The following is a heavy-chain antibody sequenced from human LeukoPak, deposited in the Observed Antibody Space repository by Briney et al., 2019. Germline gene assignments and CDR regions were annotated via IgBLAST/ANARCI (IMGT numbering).Heavy chain of an antibody. CDR2: INTNTGNP. Sequence: ASVKVSFKASGYTFTSYAMNWVRQAPGQGLEWMGWINTNTGNPTYAQGFTERVVFSLDTSVSTAYLQISSLKAEDTAVYYCARGRRTGPDHYYYYYMDVWGKGTTVTVSS. CDR3: ARGRRTGPDHYYYYYMDV. V-gene: IGHV7-4-1*02. CDR1: GYTFTSYA. J-gene: IGHJ6*03. D-gene: IGHD3/OR15-3a*01.